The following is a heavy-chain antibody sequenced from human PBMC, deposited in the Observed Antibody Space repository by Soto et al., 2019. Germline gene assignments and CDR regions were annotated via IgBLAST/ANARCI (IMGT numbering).Heavy chain of an antibody. CDR2: INHSGST. J-gene: IGHJ4*02. CDR3: ARAGIAAAQGAYFDY. Sequence: SETLSLTCAVYGGSFSGYYWCWIRQPPGKGLEWIGEINHSGSTNYNPSLKSRVTISVDTSKNQFSLKLSSVTAADTAVYYCARAGIAAAQGAYFDYWGQGTLVTVSS. V-gene: IGHV4-34*01. D-gene: IGHD6-25*01. CDR1: GGSFSGYY.